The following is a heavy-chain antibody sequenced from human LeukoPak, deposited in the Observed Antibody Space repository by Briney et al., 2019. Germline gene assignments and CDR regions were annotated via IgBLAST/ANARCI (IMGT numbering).Heavy chain of an antibody. J-gene: IGHJ4*02. Sequence: GGSLRLSCAASGFTVSNSYMSWVRQAPGKGLEWVSIIYGGGTTYYGDSVKGRFTISRDNSNNTLYLQMNSLRAEDTAVYYCARGQYSGRGGYLDYWGQGTLVTVSS. CDR1: GFTVSNSY. CDR2: IYGGGTT. CDR3: ARGQYSGRGGYLDY. V-gene: IGHV3-53*01. D-gene: IGHD3-10*01.